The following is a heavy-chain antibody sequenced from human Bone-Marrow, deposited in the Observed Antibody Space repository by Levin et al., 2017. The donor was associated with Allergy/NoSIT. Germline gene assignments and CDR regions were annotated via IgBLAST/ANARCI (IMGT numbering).Heavy chain of an antibody. CDR2: ISGYDGNT. CDR3: GRVIAVTAPGDF. D-gene: IGHD6-19*01. J-gene: IGHJ4*02. CDR1: GYSFTSYA. Sequence: ASVKVSCKTSGYSFTSYAINWVRQAPGQRPEWMGWISGYDGNTNYVQKFQGRVTMTTDTSTSTAYMELRSLKSDDTAVYYCGRVIAVTAPGDFWGQGTLVTVSS. V-gene: IGHV1-18*01.